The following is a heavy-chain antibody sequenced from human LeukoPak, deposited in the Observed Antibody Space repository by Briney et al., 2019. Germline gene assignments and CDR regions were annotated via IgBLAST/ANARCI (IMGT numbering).Heavy chain of an antibody. Sequence: GGSLRLSCAASGFTFSSYSMNWVRQAPGKGLEWVSSISSSSYIYYADSVKGRFTISRDNAKNSLYLQMNSLRAEDTAVYYCARAPGDKYYFYGMDVWGQGTTVTVSS. CDR3: ARAPGDKYYFYGMDV. J-gene: IGHJ6*02. CDR1: GFTFSSYS. V-gene: IGHV3-21*01. CDR2: ISSSSYI. D-gene: IGHD3-9*01.